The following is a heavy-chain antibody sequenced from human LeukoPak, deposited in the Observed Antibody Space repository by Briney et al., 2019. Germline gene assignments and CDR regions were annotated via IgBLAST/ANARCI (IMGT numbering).Heavy chain of an antibody. D-gene: IGHD1-7*01. CDR1: GYTLIELS. Sequence: GASVKVSCKVSGYTLIELSMHWVRQAPGKGLEWMGGFDPEDGETIYAQKFQGRVTMTEDTSTDTAYMELSSLRSEDTAVYYCATLRPYNWNYVGAFDIWGQGTMVTVSS. V-gene: IGHV1-24*01. CDR2: FDPEDGET. CDR3: ATLRPYNWNYVGAFDI. J-gene: IGHJ3*02.